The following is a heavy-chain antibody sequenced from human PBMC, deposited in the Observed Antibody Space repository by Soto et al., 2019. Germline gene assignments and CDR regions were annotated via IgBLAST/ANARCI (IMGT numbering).Heavy chain of an antibody. CDR1: GFTFSSYA. Sequence: EVQLLESGGGLVQPGGSLRLSCAASGFTFSSYAMSWVRQAPGKGLEWVSAISGSGGSTYYADSVKGRFTISRDNSKNTLYLQMNSLRAEDTAVYYCAKVARYCSGGSCYGYYYYMDVWGKGTTVTVSS. CDR3: AKVARYCSGGSCYGYYYYMDV. V-gene: IGHV3-23*01. CDR2: ISGSGGST. J-gene: IGHJ6*03. D-gene: IGHD2-15*01.